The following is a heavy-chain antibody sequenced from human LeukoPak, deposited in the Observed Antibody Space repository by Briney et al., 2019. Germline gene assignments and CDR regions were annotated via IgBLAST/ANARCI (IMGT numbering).Heavy chain of an antibody. Sequence: GGSLRLSCAASGFTFSNYNMNWVRRAPGKGLEWVSSISSSSSYIYYADSVKGRFTISRDNSKNTLYLQMNSLRAEDTAVYYCAKDKLGGTNANYFDSWGQGTLVTVSS. D-gene: IGHD1-26*01. J-gene: IGHJ4*02. V-gene: IGHV3-21*04. CDR3: AKDKLGGTNANYFDS. CDR1: GFTFSNYN. CDR2: ISSSSSYI.